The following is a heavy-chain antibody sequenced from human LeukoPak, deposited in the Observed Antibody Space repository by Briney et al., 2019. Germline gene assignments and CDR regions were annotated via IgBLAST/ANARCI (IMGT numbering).Heavy chain of an antibody. V-gene: IGHV3-21*04. J-gene: IGHJ6*03. CDR1: GFTFSSYS. CDR2: ISSSSSCI. Sequence: PGGSLRLSCAASGFTFSSYSMNWVRQAPGKGLEWVSSISSSSSCIYYADSVKGRFTISRDNSKNTLFLQMNSLRAEDTAVYYCAKRRGLELLYYYYMDVWGKGTTVTVSS. D-gene: IGHD1-7*01. CDR3: AKRRGLELLYYYYMDV.